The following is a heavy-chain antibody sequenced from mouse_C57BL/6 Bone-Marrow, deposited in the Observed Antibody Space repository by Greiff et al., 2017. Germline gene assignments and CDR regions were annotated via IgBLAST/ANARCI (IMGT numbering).Heavy chain of an antibody. CDR1: GFTFSSYG. V-gene: IGHV5-6*01. J-gene: IGHJ2*01. CDR2: ISSGGSYT. CDR3: ARLFPYYFDY. Sequence: EVQRVESGGDLVKPGGSLKLSCAASGFTFSSYGMSWVRQTPDKRLEWVATISSGGSYTYYPDSVKGRFTISRDNAKNTLYLQMSSLKSEDTAMYYCARLFPYYFDYWGQGTTLTVSS.